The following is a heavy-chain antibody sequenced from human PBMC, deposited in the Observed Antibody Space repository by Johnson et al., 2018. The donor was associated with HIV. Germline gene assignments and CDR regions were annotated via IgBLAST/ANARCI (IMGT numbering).Heavy chain of an antibody. Sequence: VQLVESGGGLVKPGGSVRLSCAVSGFTFTDAWMSWVRQAPGKGLEWVGRINRKTDGGTTDYAAPVKGRFSISRDDSKNTVYLQMNSLKTEDTAVYFCTIDPIFLGYWYHSSPWGQGTMVTVSS. J-gene: IGHJ3*01. V-gene: IGHV3-15*01. D-gene: IGHD3-22*01. CDR2: INRKTDGGTT. CDR1: GFTFTDAW. CDR3: TIDPIFLGYWYHSSP.